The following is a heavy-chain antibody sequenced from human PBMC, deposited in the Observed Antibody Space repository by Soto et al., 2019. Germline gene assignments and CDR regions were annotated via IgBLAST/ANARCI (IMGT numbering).Heavy chain of an antibody. CDR3: ARHYCSSTSCYYQFDY. D-gene: IGHD2-2*01. CDR2: IYPGDSDT. J-gene: IGHJ4*02. V-gene: IGHV5-51*01. CDR1: GYSFTSYW. Sequence: PVESLKISCKGSGYSFTSYWIGWVRQMPGKGLEWMGIIYPGDSDTRYSPSFQGQVTISADKSISTAYLQWSSLKASDTAMYYCARHYCSSTSCYYQFDYWGQGTLVTVSS.